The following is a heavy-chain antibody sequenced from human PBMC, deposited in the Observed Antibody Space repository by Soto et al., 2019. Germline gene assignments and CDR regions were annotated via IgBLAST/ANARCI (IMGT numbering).Heavy chain of an antibody. CDR1: GFTFSSYA. CDR2: IRGSCGIT. Sequence: EVQLLESGGGLVQPGESLRLSCAASGFTFSSYAMSWVRQAPGKGLVWVSAIRGSCGITYFAYSVKGLLTTSSDNSKNTLNLQQNSLRAADTAVYYCAKDTLITFGGVIVIPRFDYCGQGNLVTFSS. CDR3: AKDTLITFGGVIVIPRFDY. V-gene: IGHV3-23*01. D-gene: IGHD3-16*02. J-gene: IGHJ4*02.